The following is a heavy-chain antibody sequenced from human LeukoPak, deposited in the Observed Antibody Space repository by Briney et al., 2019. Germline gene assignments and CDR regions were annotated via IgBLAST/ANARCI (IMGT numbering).Heavy chain of an antibody. D-gene: IGHD3-9*01. CDR2: INHGGST. J-gene: IGHJ4*02. Sequence: SETLSLTCAVYGGSFSGYYWSWIRQPPGKGLEWIGEINHGGSTNYNPSLKSRVTISVDTSKNQFSLKLNSVTAADTAVYYCAGYDVLTGLWDWDQGALVTVSS. CDR3: AGYDVLTGLWD. CDR1: GGSFSGYY. V-gene: IGHV4-34*01.